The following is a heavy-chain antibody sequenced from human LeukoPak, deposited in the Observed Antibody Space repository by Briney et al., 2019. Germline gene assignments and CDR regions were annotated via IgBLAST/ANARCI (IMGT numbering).Heavy chain of an antibody. CDR2: INPSGGST. CDR1: GYTFTSYY. J-gene: IGHJ5*02. Sequence: ASVKVSCKASGYTFTSYYMHWVRQAPGQGLEWMGIINPSGGSTSYAQKFQGRVTMTRDMSTSTVYMELSSLRSEDTAVYYCAREWFGELFGKGFDPWGQGTLVTVSS. CDR3: AREWFGELFGKGFDP. V-gene: IGHV1-46*01. D-gene: IGHD3-10*01.